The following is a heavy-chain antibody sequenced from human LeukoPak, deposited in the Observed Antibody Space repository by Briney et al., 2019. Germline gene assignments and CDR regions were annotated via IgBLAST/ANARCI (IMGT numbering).Heavy chain of an antibody. D-gene: IGHD3-22*01. V-gene: IGHV1-2*02. J-gene: IGHJ6*02. Sequence: GASVKVSCKAAGYTFPAYYLHWVRQAPGQGFEWMGGINPHSGDTNYAQKFRGKVTMTRDTSITTAYMELSRLRSDDTAVYYCVRVTMIVVADGMDVWGQGTTVTVSS. CDR3: VRVTMIVVADGMDV. CDR2: INPHSGDT. CDR1: GYTFPAYY.